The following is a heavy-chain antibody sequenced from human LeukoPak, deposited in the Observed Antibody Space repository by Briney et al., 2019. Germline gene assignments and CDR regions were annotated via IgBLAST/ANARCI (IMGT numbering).Heavy chain of an antibody. V-gene: IGHV4-59*08. CDR1: GGSISSYY. CDR3: ARLGSSGWYGRGYFDY. D-gene: IGHD6-19*01. CDR2: IYYSGST. Sequence: PSETLSLTCTVSGGSISSYYWSWIRQPPGKGLEWIGYIYYSGSTNCNPSLKSRVTISVDTSKNQFSLKLSSVTAADTAVYYCARLGSSGWYGRGYFDYWGQGTLVTASS. J-gene: IGHJ4*02.